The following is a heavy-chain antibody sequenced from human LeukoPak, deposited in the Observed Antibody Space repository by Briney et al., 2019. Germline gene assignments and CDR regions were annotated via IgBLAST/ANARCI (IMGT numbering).Heavy chain of an antibody. J-gene: IGHJ3*02. CDR2: IWYDGSNK. V-gene: IGHV3-33*01. CDR1: GFTFSSYG. D-gene: IGHD4-11*01. CDR3: ARHSGYSNYDGAFDI. Sequence: GVSLRLSCAASGFTFSSYGMHWVSQAQGKGLEWVAVIWYDGSNKYYADSVKGRFTISRDNSKNTLYLQMNSLRAEDTAVYYCARHSGYSNYDGAFDIWGQGTMVTVSS.